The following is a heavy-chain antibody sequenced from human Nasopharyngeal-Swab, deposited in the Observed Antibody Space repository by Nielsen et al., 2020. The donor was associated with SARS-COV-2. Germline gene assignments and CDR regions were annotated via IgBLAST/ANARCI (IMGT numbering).Heavy chain of an antibody. CDR3: ARGTQIYSSGYSYYYYMDA. V-gene: IGHV4-34*01. CDR1: GGSFSGYY. Sequence: SETLSLTCAVYGGSFSGYYWSWIRQPPGKGLEWIGEINHSGSTNYNPSLKSRVTISVDTSKNQFSLKLSSVTAADTAVYYCARGTQIYSSGYSYYYYMDAWGKGTTVTVSS. J-gene: IGHJ6*03. CDR2: INHSGST. D-gene: IGHD3-22*01.